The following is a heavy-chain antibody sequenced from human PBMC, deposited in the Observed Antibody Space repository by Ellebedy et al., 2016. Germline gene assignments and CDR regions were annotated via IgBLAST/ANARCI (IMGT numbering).Heavy chain of an antibody. D-gene: IGHD2-15*01. CDR3: ARFGYCSGGSCYSYNYYYGMDV. J-gene: IGHJ6*02. V-gene: IGHV5-10-1*01. Sequence: GESLKISCKGSGYSFTSYWISWVRQMPGKGLEWMGRIDPSDSYTNYSPSFQGHVTISADKSISTAYLQWSSLKASDTAMYYCARFGYCSGGSCYSYNYYYGMDVWGQGTTVTVSS. CDR1: GYSFTSYW. CDR2: IDPSDSYT.